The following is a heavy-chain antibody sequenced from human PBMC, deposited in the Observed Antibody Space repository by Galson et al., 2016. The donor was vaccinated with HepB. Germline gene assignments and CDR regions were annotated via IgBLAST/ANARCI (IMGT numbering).Heavy chain of an antibody. Sequence: SLRLSCADSGFTFSYYWMSWVRQGPGKGLEWVASISDDGGKTYHVDSVKGRFTISRDTAKNSLYLQMNSLRAEDTAVYFCARVITFYDLMDCWGQGAVVTVSS. CDR3: ARVITFYDLMDC. J-gene: IGHJ4*02. CDR1: GFTFSYYW. CDR2: ISDDGGKT. V-gene: IGHV3-7*03. D-gene: IGHD3-3*01.